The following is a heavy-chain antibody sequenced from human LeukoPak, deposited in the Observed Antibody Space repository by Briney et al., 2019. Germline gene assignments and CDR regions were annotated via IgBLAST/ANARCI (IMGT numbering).Heavy chain of an antibody. V-gene: IGHV4-38-2*02. Sequence: PSETLSLTCTVSGYSISNDYYWGWIRQPPGKGLEWIGSIYHSGSTNYNPSLKRRVTISLDTSKNQFSLRLSSVTAADTAVYYCARVTDYYYYMDVWGKGTTVTVSS. CDR3: ARVTDYYYYMDV. CDR1: GYSISNDYY. CDR2: IYHSGST. J-gene: IGHJ6*03. D-gene: IGHD5-18*01.